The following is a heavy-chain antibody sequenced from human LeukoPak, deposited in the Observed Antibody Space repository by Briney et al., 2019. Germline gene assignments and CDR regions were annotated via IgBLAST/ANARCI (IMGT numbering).Heavy chain of an antibody. CDR2: ISSGGTYE. Sequence: PGKSLRLPCAASGFTFSNYAMHWVRQAPGKGLEWVSLISSGGTYEYYADSVKGRFTISRDNSKNTLYLQLNSLRAEDTAVYYCARDSTYYYASGSSGPHYFDNWGQGTLVTVSS. D-gene: IGHD3-10*01. CDR1: GFTFSNYA. J-gene: IGHJ4*02. CDR3: ARDSTYYYASGSSGPHYFDN. V-gene: IGHV3-30*01.